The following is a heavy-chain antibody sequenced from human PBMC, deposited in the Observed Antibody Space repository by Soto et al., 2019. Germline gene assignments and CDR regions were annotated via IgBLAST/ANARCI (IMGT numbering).Heavy chain of an antibody. CDR1: GFSLSTSGVG. D-gene: IGHD3-10*01. CDR3: ARRDTITMVRGVDYYFDY. V-gene: IGHV2-5*02. Sequence: QITLKESGPTMVRPTQTLTLTCTFSGFSLSTSGVGVGWIRKPPGKALEWLALIYWDDVKRYSPSLKSRLTITKDTSKNQVVLTMTNMDPVDTATYYCARRDTITMVRGVDYYFDYWGQGTLVTVSS. J-gene: IGHJ4*02. CDR2: IYWDDVK.